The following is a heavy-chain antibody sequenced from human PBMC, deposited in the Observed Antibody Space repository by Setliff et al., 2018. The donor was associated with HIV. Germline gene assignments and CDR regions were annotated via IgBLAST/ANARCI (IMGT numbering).Heavy chain of an antibody. CDR2: INHSGST. CDR1: GGSFSDYY. V-gene: IGHV4-34*01. Sequence: PSETLSLTCAVYGGSFSDYYWCWIRQPPGKGLEWIGEINHSGSTNYNPSLKSRVTISVDTSKNQFSLKLSSVTAADTAVYYCARATVTVDFYYYGLDVWGQGTTVTVSS. D-gene: IGHD4-17*01. J-gene: IGHJ6*02. CDR3: ARATVTVDFYYYGLDV.